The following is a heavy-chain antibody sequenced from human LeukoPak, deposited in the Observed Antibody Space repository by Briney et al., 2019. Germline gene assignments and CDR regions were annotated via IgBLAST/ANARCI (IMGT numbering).Heavy chain of an antibody. CDR3: AKDPDYTTTGREGY. CDR1: GFTFSNYW. V-gene: IGHV3-7*01. CDR2: IKQDGSTK. D-gene: IGHD3-10*01. J-gene: IGHJ4*02. Sequence: GGSLRLSCAASGFTFSNYWMSWVRQAPGKGLEWVANIKQDGSTKYYVDSVKGRFTISRDNAKNSLYLQMNSLRAEDTAIYYCAKDPDYTTTGREGYWGQGTLVTVSS.